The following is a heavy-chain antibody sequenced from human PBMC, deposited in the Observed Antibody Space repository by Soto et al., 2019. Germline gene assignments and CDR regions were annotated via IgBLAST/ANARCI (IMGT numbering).Heavy chain of an antibody. J-gene: IGHJ6*02. V-gene: IGHV4-4*02. CDR2: IYQSGGT. CDR1: GGSISSENW. CDR3: ARDAGASRYYGMDV. D-gene: IGHD2-8*02. Sequence: QVQLQESGPAVVKPSGTLSLTCTVSGGSISSENWWSWVRQAPGKGLEWIGEIYQSGGTHYTPSLKSRVTISLDKSKNQFFLKLRSVTAADTAVYYCARDAGASRYYGMDVWGQGTTVTVSS.